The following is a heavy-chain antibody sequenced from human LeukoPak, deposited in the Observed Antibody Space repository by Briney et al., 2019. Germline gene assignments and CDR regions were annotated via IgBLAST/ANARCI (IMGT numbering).Heavy chain of an antibody. Sequence: GGSLRLSCAASGFTFSTYGMSWVRQAPGKGLEWVSAISGSGGSTYYADSVKGRFTISRDNAKNSLYLQMNSLRAEDTAVYYCARETRQALKSWGQGTLVTVSS. CDR1: GFTFSTYG. V-gene: IGHV3-23*01. D-gene: IGHD4-11*01. J-gene: IGHJ5*02. CDR2: ISGSGGST. CDR3: ARETRQALKS.